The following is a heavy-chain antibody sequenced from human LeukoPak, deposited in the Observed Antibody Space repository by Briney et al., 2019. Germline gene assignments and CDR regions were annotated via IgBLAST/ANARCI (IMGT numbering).Heavy chain of an antibody. CDR2: ISGSDDSA. CDR3: ARVGTGSGSYSFYYYYYYMDV. J-gene: IGHJ6*03. Sequence: GGSLRLSCATSGFTFSSYAMNWVRQAPGKGLEWVSAISGSDDSAYYADSAKGRFTISRDKSKNTLYLQMHSLRAEDTAVYYCARVGTGSGSYSFYYYYYYMDVWGKGTTVTVSS. D-gene: IGHD3-10*01. CDR1: GFTFSSYA. V-gene: IGHV3-23*01.